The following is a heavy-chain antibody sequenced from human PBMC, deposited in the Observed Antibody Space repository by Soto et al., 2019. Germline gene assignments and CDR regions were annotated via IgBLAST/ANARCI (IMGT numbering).Heavy chain of an antibody. J-gene: IGHJ5*02. CDR3: ARDYLAYQILSSFDP. CDR2: IYYSGNT. CDR1: GGSINRYY. D-gene: IGHD2-21*01. V-gene: IGHV4-59*01. Sequence: QVQLQESGPGLVKPSETLSLPCTVSGGSINRYYWSWIRQPPGKGPECIWYIYYSGNTKYNPSLTSPVSLSVDMSKTQFSLKLYSVTAADTAVYYCARDYLAYQILSSFDPWGQGALVIVSA.